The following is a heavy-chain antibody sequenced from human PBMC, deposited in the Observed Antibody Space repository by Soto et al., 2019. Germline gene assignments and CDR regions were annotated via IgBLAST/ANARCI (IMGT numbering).Heavy chain of an antibody. CDR1: GYTFTSYD. CDR3: AREPWTSFDWSRKGWFDP. J-gene: IGHJ5*02. V-gene: IGHV1-8*01. CDR2: MNPSGGST. D-gene: IGHD3-9*01. Sequence: GASVNVSCKASGYTFTSYDINWVRQATGQGLEWMGWMNPSGGSTSYAQKFQGRVTMTRDTSTSTVYMELSSLRSEDTAVYYCAREPWTSFDWSRKGWFDPWGQGTLVTVSS.